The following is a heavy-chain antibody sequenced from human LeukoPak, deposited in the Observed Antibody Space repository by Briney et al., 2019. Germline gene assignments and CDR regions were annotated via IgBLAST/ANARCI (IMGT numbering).Heavy chain of an antibody. CDR2: IWYDGSNK. Sequence: GRALRLSCAGSGFTFRSYGMHRGRQAPGKGLEWVAVIWYDGSNKYYADSVKGRFTISRDNSKNTLYLQMNSLRAEDTAVYYCAREVAVAGFDYWGQGTLVTVSS. J-gene: IGHJ4*02. V-gene: IGHV3-33*01. CDR3: AREVAVAGFDY. CDR1: GFTFRSYG. D-gene: IGHD6-19*01.